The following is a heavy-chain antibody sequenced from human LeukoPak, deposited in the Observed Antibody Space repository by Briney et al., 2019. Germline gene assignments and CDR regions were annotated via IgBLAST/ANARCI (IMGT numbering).Heavy chain of an antibody. J-gene: IGHJ4*02. CDR1: GFTFSSYA. Sequence: PGRSLRLSCAASGFTFSSYAMHRVRQAPGKGLEWVAVISYDGSNKYYADSVKGRFTISRDNSKNTLYLQMNSLRAEDTAVYYCARDTTQYYYDSSGYSSYFDYWGQGTLVTVSS. CDR3: ARDTTQYYYDSSGYSSYFDY. CDR2: ISYDGSNK. D-gene: IGHD3-22*01. V-gene: IGHV3-30-3*01.